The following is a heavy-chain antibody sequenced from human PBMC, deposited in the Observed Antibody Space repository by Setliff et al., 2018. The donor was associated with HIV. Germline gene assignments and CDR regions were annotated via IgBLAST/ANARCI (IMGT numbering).Heavy chain of an antibody. D-gene: IGHD1-1*01. CDR3: ARRHNDNTLYYFDY. CDR1: GGSFSGYY. CDR2: INHSGST. Sequence: SETLSLTCAVYGGSFSGYYWSWIRQPPGKGLEWIGEINHSGSTNYNPSLKSRVTISVDTSKNQFSLKLYSVTAADTAIYYCARRHNDNTLYYFDYWGQGTLVTVSS. V-gene: IGHV4-34*01. J-gene: IGHJ4*02.